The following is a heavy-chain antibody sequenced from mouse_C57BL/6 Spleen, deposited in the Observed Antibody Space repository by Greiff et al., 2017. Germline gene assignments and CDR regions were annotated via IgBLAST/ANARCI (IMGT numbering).Heavy chain of an antibody. V-gene: IGHV1-22*01. CDR2: INPNNGGT. J-gene: IGHJ4*01. CDR1: GYTFTDYN. D-gene: IGHD2-5*01. CDR3: ARGAYYSNYDAMDY. Sequence: EVQLQQSGPELVKPGASVKMSCKASGYTFTDYNMHWVKQSHGKSLEWIGYINPNNGGTSYNQKFKGKATLTVNKSSSTAYMERRSLTSEDSAVYYCARGAYYSNYDAMDYWGQGTSVTVSS.